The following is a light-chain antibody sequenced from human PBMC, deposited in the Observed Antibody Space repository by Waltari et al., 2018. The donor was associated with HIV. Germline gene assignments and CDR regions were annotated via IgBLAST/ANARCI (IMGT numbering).Light chain of an antibody. J-gene: IGKJ1*01. V-gene: IGKV1-39*01. CDR1: QSVNTY. CDR3: QQSYSTPPT. Sequence: DIQLTQCQSSLSASVGDRITITCRASQSVNTYINWYQHKSGEAPKLLIYAASNLQSGVPSRFSGSGFGTDFTLTISSLQPEDFATYYCQQSYSTPPTFGQGTKVEIK. CDR2: AAS.